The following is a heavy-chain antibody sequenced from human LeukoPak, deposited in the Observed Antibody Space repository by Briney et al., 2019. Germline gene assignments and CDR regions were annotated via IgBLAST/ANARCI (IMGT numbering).Heavy chain of an antibody. CDR3: ARADGSGSYYNFDY. V-gene: IGHV4-31*03. D-gene: IGHD3-10*01. CDR1: GGSISSGGYY. CDR2: IYYSGST. Sequence: PSETLSLTCTVSGGSISSGGYYWSWIRQHPGKGLEWIGYIYYSGSTYYNPSLKSRVTISVDTSKNQFSLKLSYVTAADTAVYYCARADGSGSYYNFDYWGQGTLVTVSS. J-gene: IGHJ4*02.